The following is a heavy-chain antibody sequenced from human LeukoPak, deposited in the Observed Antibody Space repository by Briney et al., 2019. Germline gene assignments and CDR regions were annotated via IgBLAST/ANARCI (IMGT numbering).Heavy chain of an antibody. D-gene: IGHD1-26*01. CDR2: IYSDGSRT. V-gene: IGHV3-74*01. CDR1: GFTFSNYA. J-gene: IGHJ3*02. Sequence: PGGSLRLSCAAFGFTFSNYAMSWVRQAPGKGLEWVSRIYSDGSRTNYADSVKGRFTISGVNAKNTQYQQMNSLRVEDTAVYYCTRSGRGGAFDIWGQGTMVTVSS. CDR3: TRSGRGGAFDI.